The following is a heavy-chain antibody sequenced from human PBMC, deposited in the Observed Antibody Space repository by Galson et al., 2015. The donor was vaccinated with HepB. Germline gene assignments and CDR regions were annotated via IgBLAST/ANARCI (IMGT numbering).Heavy chain of an antibody. Sequence: SLRLSCAASGFTFSSYTMHWVRQAPGKGLEWVAVIPNDGSNKYHADSVKGRFTISRDNSKKTMYLQMNSLRAEDTAVYYCARGAGALRYFDWLPLNYFDYWGQGTLVTVSS. CDR1: GFTFSSYT. D-gene: IGHD3-9*01. CDR3: ARGAGALRYFDWLPLNYFDY. J-gene: IGHJ4*02. CDR2: IPNDGSNK. V-gene: IGHV3-30-3*01.